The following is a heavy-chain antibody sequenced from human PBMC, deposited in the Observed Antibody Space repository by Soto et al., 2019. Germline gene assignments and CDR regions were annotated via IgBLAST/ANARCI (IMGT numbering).Heavy chain of an antibody. CDR2: XXXXXXXXXX. J-gene: IGHJ5*02. CDR1: GFTFSKAW. V-gene: IGHV3-15*01. Sequence: QLVESGGGLVQPGGSLRLSCAASGFTFSKAWMSWVRQAPGKGLEWIXXXXXXXXXXXXXXITXVKGRFTISRDDSXXXXXXXXXXXXXXXXXXXXXXXXXXXTWGQGTLVTVSS. CDR3: XXXXXXT.